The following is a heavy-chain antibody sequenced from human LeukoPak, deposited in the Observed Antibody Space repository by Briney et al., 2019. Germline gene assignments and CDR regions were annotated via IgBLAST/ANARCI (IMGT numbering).Heavy chain of an antibody. CDR3: VNLGYSD. Sequence: QPGGSLRLSCEASGFSFSAAWMTWVRQAPGKGLEWVATIKNDGSGKYYVDSVKGQFTLSRDNAKNLVYLQMNSLRVEDTAVYYCVNLGYSDGGQGTLVTVSS. J-gene: IGHJ4*02. D-gene: IGHD5-12*01. CDR1: GFSFSAAW. V-gene: IGHV3-7*01. CDR2: IKNDGSGK.